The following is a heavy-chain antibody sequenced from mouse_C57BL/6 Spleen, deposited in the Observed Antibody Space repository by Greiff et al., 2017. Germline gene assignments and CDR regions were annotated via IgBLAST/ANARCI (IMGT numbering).Heavy chain of an antibody. CDR3: ARLHYYGSGQTMDY. J-gene: IGHJ4*01. V-gene: IGHV5-17*01. D-gene: IGHD1-1*01. CDR1: GFTFSDYG. Sequence: EVQLVESGGGLVKPGGSLKLSCAASGFTFSDYGMHWVRQAPEKGLEWVAYISSGSSTIYYADTVKGPFTISRDNAKNTMFLQLTSLRCEDTAMDYCARLHYYGSGQTMDYWGQGTSVTVSS. CDR2: ISSGSSTI.